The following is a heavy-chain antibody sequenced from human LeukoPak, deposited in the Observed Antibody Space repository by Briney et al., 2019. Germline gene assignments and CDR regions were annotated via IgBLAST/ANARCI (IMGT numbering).Heavy chain of an antibody. V-gene: IGHV3-20*04. CDR3: VTDVYVGVGADLAFDY. Sequence: PGGSLRLSCAASGFTFDDYGMSWVRQAPGKGLEWVSGINWNGGSTGYADSVKGRFTISRDNAKNSLYLQMNSLRAEDTAVYYCVTDVYVGVGADLAFDYWGQGTLVTVSS. J-gene: IGHJ4*02. CDR1: GFTFDDYG. CDR2: INWNGGST. D-gene: IGHD5/OR15-5a*01.